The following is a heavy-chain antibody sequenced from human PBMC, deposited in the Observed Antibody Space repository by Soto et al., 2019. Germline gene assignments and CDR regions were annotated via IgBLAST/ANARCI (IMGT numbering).Heavy chain of an antibody. D-gene: IGHD3-10*01. J-gene: IGHJ3*01. CDR1: GFTFITYG. CDR2: IGRSSSPI. V-gene: IGHV3-48*02. CDR3: GRDDYDSPHAFGF. Sequence: EVQLVESGGGLVQPGGSLRLSCAASGFTFITYGMNWVRQAPGKGLEWVSYIGRSSSPIYYADSVKGRFTISRDNAQNSLSLQMNDLRDEDTAGYYCGRDDYDSPHAFGFGGQGTMVTVSS.